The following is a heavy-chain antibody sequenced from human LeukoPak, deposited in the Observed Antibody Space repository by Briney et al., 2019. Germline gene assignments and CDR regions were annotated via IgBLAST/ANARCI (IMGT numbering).Heavy chain of an antibody. V-gene: IGHV3-48*02. J-gene: IGHJ4*02. Sequence: PGGSLRLSCAASGFTFSSYSLNWVRQAPGKGLDWVSHVSSGSSTIFYADSVKGRFTISRDNAKNSLYLQMNSLRDEDTSVYYCARGGGASSWYTDYWGQGTLVTVSS. CDR3: ARGGGASSWYTDY. D-gene: IGHD6-13*01. CDR1: GFTFSSYS. CDR2: VSSGSSTI.